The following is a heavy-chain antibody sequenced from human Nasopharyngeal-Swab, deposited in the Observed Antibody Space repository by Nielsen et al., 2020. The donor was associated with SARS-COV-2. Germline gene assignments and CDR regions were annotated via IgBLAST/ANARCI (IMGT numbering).Heavy chain of an antibody. CDR1: GFTFSSYS. CDR2: ISSSSSYI. D-gene: IGHD6-19*01. CDR3: ARGSGAGGL. V-gene: IGHV3-21*01. J-gene: IGHJ4*02. Sequence: GEALKISCAASGFTFSSYSMNWVRQAPGKGLEWVSSISSSSSYIYYADSVKGRFTISRDNAKNSLYLQMNSLRAEDTAVYYCARGSGAGGLWGQGTLVTVSS.